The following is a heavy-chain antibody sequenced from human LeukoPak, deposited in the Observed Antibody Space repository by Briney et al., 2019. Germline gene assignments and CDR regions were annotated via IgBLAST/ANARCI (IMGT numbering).Heavy chain of an antibody. CDR2: ISYDGSNK. D-gene: IGHD4-17*01. CDR3: AKAFAVSSWFDP. Sequence: GRSLRLSCAASGFTFSSYGMHWVRQAPSKGLEWVAVISYDGSNKYYADSVKGRFTISRDNSKNTLYLQMNSLRAEDTAVYYCAKAFAVSSWFDPWGQGTLGTVSS. V-gene: IGHV3-30*18. J-gene: IGHJ5*02. CDR1: GFTFSSYG.